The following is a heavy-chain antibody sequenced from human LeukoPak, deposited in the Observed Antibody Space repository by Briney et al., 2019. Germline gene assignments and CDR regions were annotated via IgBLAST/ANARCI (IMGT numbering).Heavy chain of an antibody. Sequence: GGSLRLSCAASGFTFSSYGLSWVRQTPGKGLAWVSAISGSGSTIYYADSVKGRFTISRDNAKNSLYLQMNSLRAEDTAVYYCARGSGSYSYYYMDVWGKGTTVTVSS. D-gene: IGHD3-10*01. CDR1: GFTFSSYG. J-gene: IGHJ6*03. CDR2: ISGSGSTI. CDR3: ARGSGSYSYYYMDV. V-gene: IGHV3-48*04.